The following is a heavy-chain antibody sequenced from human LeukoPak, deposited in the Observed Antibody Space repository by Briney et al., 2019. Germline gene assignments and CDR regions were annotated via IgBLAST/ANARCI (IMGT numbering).Heavy chain of an antibody. Sequence: GGSLRLSCTTSGFAFDDFAMSWVRQPAGKGLEWVGFIRRRAYGGAAEYAASVKGRFIISRDDSKGIAYLQMNSLKTEDTAVYYCSRNGLVDFDYWGQGSGSSSPQ. CDR1: GFAFDDFA. J-gene: IGHJ4*02. CDR2: IRRRAYGGAA. V-gene: IGHV3-49*04. CDR3: SRNGLVDFDY.